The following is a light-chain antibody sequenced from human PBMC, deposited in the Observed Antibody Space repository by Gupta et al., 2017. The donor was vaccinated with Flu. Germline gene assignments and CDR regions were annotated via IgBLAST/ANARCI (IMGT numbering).Light chain of an antibody. V-gene: IGKV3-11*01. CDR2: DAS. J-gene: IGKJ4*01. CDR3: QQRSSWPQD. Sequence: VLTHSPATLSLSPGERATLSCRASQNVNSDLVWYQQKPGQAPRLLIYDASDRATGIPARFSGSGSGTDFTLTISGLEAEDSAVYYCQQRSSWPQDFGGGTKVEIK. CDR1: QNVNSD.